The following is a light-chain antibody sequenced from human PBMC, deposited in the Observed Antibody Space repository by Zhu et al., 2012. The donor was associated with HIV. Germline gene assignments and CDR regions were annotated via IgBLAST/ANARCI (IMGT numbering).Light chain of an antibody. CDR3: QHLTLYPT. V-gene: IGKV1-9*01. CDR2: DTS. J-gene: IGKJ4*01. CDR1: ETISRY. Sequence: QLTQSPAFLSASVGDRVTITCRASETISRYLAWYQQKPGKAPKLLIYDTSTLQSGVPSTFSGSGSGTEFTLTISSLQPEDFATYLCQHLTLYPTFGGGSKVEIK.